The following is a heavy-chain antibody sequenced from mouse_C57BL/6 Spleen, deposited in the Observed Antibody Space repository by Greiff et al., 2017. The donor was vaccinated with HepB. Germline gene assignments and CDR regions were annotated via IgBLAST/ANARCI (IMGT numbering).Heavy chain of an antibody. Sequence: VQLKESGEGLVKPGGSLKLSCAASGFTFSSYAMSWVRQTPEKRLEWVAYISSGGDYIYYADTVKGRFTISRDNARNTMYLQMSSLKTEDTVMYYCTREGVNYGNYLAWFSYWGQGTLVTVSA. CDR2: ISSGGDYI. CDR3: TREGVNYGNYLAWFSY. D-gene: IGHD2-1*01. V-gene: IGHV5-9-1*02. J-gene: IGHJ3*01. CDR1: GFTFSSYA.